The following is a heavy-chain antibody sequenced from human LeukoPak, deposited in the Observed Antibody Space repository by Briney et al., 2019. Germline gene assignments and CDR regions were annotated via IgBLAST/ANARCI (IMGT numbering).Heavy chain of an antibody. CDR1: GESFSGYY. CDR2: INHSGST. V-gene: IGHV4-34*01. J-gene: IGHJ5*02. CDR3: ARGLGIFGVSWFDP. Sequence: PSETLSLTCAVYGESFSGYYWSWIRQPPGKGLEWIGEINHSGSTNYNPSLKSRVTISVDTSKNQFSLKLSSVTAADTAVYYCARGLGIFGVSWFDPGAREPWSPSPQ. D-gene: IGHD3-3*01.